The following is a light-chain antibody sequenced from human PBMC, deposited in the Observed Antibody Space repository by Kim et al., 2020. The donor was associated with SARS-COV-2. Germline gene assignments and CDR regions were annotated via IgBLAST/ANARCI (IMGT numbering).Light chain of an antibody. Sequence: DIQMTQSPSTLSASVGDRVTITCRASQSINSWLAWYQQKPGKAPKLLVYKASNLESGVPSRFSGSGSGTEFTLTIHSLQPDDFATYYCQQYNNFPLTFGQGTKLEI. CDR1: QSINSW. CDR3: QQYNNFPLT. V-gene: IGKV1-5*03. J-gene: IGKJ2*01. CDR2: KAS.